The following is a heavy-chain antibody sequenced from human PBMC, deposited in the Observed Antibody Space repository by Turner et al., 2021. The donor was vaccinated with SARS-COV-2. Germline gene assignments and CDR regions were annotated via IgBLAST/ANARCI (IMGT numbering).Heavy chain of an antibody. CDR2: SISDGSFT. CDR3: ARDQRDSVIWSGYGAFDI. D-gene: IGHD3-3*01. CDR1: GFAFSSYW. Sequence: EVQLLESGGGLVLPGGSMRLSCAASGFAFSSYWMPWVRQAPGKGRVWVSHSISDGSFTSYADSVKGRFTISRDNAKNTLYLQMNSLRAEDTAVYYCARDQRDSVIWSGYGAFDIWGQGTMVTVSS. J-gene: IGHJ3*02. V-gene: IGHV3-74*01.